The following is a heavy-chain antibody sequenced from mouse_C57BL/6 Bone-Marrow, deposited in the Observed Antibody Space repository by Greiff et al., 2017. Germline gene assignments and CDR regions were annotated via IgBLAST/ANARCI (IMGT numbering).Heavy chain of an antibody. J-gene: IGHJ3*01. Sequence: VQLQQSGAELVRPGASVKLSCTASGFNIKDDYMHWVKQRPEQGLEWIGWIDPENGDTEYASKFQGKATITADTSSNTAYLQLSSLTSEDTAVYYCLCWDYEAWFAYWGQGTLVTVSA. V-gene: IGHV14-4*01. CDR2: IDPENGDT. D-gene: IGHD2-4*01. CDR1: GFNIKDDY. CDR3: LCWDYEAWFAY.